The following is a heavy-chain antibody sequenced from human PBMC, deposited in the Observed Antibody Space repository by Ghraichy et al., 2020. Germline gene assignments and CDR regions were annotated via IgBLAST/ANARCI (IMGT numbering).Heavy chain of an antibody. Sequence: GGSLNISCAASGFTFSSYSMNWVRLAPGKGLEWVSSINSSGSYRNYADSVKGRFTIFRDNAKDSLDLQMNSLRAEDAAVYYCAGDGRLAVAGATYTWYFDLWGRGTLVTVSS. CDR3: AGDGRLAVAGATYTWYFDL. CDR2: INSSGSYR. J-gene: IGHJ2*01. D-gene: IGHD6-13*01. V-gene: IGHV3-21*01. CDR1: GFTFSSYS.